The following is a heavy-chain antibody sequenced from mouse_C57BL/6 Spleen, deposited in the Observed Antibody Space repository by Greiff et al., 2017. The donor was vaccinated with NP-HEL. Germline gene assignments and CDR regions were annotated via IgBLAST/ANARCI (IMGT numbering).Heavy chain of an antibody. CDR3: ARHGSYAMDY. V-gene: IGHV1-64*01. D-gene: IGHD2-2*01. Sequence: QVQLQQPGAELVKPGASVKLSCKASGYTFTSYWMHWVKQRPGQGLEWIGMIHPNSGSTNYNEKFKSKATLTVVKSSSTAYMQLSSLTSEDSAVYYCARHGSYAMDYWGQGTSVTVSS. J-gene: IGHJ4*01. CDR2: IHPNSGST. CDR1: GYTFTSYW.